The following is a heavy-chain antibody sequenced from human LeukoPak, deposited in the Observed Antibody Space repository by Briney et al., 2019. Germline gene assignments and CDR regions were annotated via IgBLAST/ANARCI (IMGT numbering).Heavy chain of an antibody. J-gene: IGHJ6*03. V-gene: IGHV3-48*03. CDR1: GFIVSNYE. CDR2: IASDGSI. D-gene: IGHD3-10*01. CDR3: ARVRGWELLCSYYMDV. Sequence: GGSLRLSCAASGFIVSNYEMNWVRRTPGKGLEWISFIASDGSINYADSVKGRFTLSRDNAKNSLYLQMNSLRVEDTAVYYCARVRGWELLCSYYMDVWGKGTTVTVSS.